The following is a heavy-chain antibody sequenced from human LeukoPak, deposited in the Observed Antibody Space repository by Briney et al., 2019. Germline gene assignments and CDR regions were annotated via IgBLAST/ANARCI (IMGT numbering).Heavy chain of an antibody. D-gene: IGHD3-3*01. V-gene: IGHV4-4*07. CDR1: GASISSYY. J-gene: IGHJ4*02. CDR3: TRELILGVVDY. Sequence: SKTLSLTCTVSGASISSYYWSWIRQPPGKALEWIGRINTSARTHYNPSLNSPVTLSVDSTKNQFSLKLSSVTAADAAVYCCTRELILGVVDYWGQGTLVTVSS. CDR2: INTSART.